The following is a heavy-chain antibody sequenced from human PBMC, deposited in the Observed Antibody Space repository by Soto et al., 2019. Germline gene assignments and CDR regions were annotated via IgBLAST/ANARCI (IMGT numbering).Heavy chain of an antibody. CDR3: AKTPIAYILTGYQGYFDL. J-gene: IGHJ2*01. V-gene: IGHV3-23*01. CDR1: GFTFSSYA. D-gene: IGHD3-9*01. Sequence: EVQLLESGGGLVQPGGSLRLSCAASGFTFSSYAMSWVRQAPGKGLEWVSAISGSGGSTYYADSVKGRFTISRDNSKNTLYLQMNSLRAEDMAVYYCAKTPIAYILTGYQGYFDLWGRGTLVTVSS. CDR2: ISGSGGST.